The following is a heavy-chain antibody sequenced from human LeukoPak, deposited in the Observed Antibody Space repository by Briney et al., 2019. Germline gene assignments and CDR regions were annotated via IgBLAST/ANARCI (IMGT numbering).Heavy chain of an antibody. CDR2: ISGNSGTV. CDR3: AKARAVAGRPLDY. Sequence: SGGSLRLSCAASGFTFDDYAMHWVRQVPGKGLEWVSGISGNSGTVAYADSVKGRFTISTDNAKHSLYLQMNSLKTEDTVLYYCAKARAVAGRPLDYWGQGTLVTVSS. CDR1: GFTFDDYA. J-gene: IGHJ4*02. V-gene: IGHV3-9*01. D-gene: IGHD6-19*01.